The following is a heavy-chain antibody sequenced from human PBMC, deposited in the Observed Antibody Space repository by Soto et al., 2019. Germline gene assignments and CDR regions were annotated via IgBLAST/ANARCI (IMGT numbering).Heavy chain of an antibody. V-gene: IGHV4-4*07. CDR2: IYTSGST. D-gene: IGHD1-1*01. CDR1: GGSISSYY. J-gene: IGHJ6*02. CDR3: ARYNPFVYYYGMDV. Sequence: SETLSLTCTVSGGSISSYYWSWIRQPAGKGLEWIGRIYTSGSTNYNPSLKSRVTMSVDTSKNQFSLKLSSVTAADTAMYYCARYNPFVYYYGMDVWGQGTTVTVSS.